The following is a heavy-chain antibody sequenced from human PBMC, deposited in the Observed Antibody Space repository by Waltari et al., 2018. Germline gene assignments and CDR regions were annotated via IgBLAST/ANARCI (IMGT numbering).Heavy chain of an antibody. CDR2: MNPNSGNT. CDR1: GYTFTSYD. V-gene: IGHV1-8*03. D-gene: IGHD6-6*01. J-gene: IGHJ6*02. CDR3: ARAYSSSSYYYYGMDV. Sequence: QVQLVQSGAEVKKPGASVKVSCKASGYTFTSYDINWVRQATRQGLEWMGWMNPNSGNTGYAQKFQGRVTITRNTSIRTAYMELSSLRSEDTAVYYCARAYSSSSYYYYGMDVWGQGTTVTVSS.